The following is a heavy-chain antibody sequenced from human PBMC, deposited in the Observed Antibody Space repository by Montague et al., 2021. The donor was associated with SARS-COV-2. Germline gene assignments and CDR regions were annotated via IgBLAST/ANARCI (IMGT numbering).Heavy chain of an antibody. V-gene: IGHV3-66*01. CDR3: EGVLAYYYYGMDV. CDR2: IYSGGST. Sequence: SLRLSCAASGFTVSSNYMSWVRQAPGKGLEWVSVIYSGGSTYYADSVKGRFTTSRDNAKNTLYLQMNSLRAEDTAVYYCEGVLAYYYYGMDVWGQGTTVTVSS. D-gene: IGHD2/OR15-2a*01. CDR1: GFTVSSNY. J-gene: IGHJ6*02.